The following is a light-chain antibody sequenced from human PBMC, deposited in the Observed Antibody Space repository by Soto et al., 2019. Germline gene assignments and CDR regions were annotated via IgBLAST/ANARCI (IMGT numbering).Light chain of an antibody. CDR3: QHYGSSLYT. CDR2: GAS. CDR1: QSVTSSY. V-gene: IGKV3-20*01. Sequence: EIVLTQSPGTLSLSPGERATLSCRASQSVTSSYLAWYQQKPGQAPRLLIYGASSRVTGIPDRFNGSGSGTDFTLTINRLEPEDFAVYFCQHYGSSLYTFGQGTKLEIE. J-gene: IGKJ2*01.